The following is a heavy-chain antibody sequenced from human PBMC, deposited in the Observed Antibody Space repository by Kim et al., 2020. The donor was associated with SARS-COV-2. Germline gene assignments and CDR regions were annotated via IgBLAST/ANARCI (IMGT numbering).Heavy chain of an antibody. CDR3: AKDRYYDFWSGYDAFDI. Sequence: GGSLRLSCAASGFTFSSYAMSWVRQAPRKGLECVSAISGSGSTYYADSVKGRFTISRDNSKNTLYLQMNSLRAEDTAVYYCAKDRYYDFWSGYDAFDIWGQGTMVTVSS. J-gene: IGHJ3*02. CDR2: ISGSGST. V-gene: IGHV3-23*01. CDR1: GFTFSSYA. D-gene: IGHD3-3*01.